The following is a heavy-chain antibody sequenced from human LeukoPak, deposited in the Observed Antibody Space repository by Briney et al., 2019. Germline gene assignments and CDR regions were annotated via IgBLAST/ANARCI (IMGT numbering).Heavy chain of an antibody. J-gene: IGHJ4*02. Sequence: GGSLRLSCAASGFTFSSYGMHWVRQAPGKGLEWVAFIRYDGSNKYYADSAKGRFTISRDNSKNTLYLQMNSLRAEDTAVYYCAKDSGFGELFPYYFDYWGQGTLVTVSS. D-gene: IGHD3-10*01. V-gene: IGHV3-30*02. CDR2: IRYDGSNK. CDR1: GFTFSSYG. CDR3: AKDSGFGELFPYYFDY.